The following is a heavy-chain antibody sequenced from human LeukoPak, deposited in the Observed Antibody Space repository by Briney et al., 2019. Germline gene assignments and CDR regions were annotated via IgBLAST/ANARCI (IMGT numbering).Heavy chain of an antibody. CDR1: GVSVNSGSYY. V-gene: IGHV4-61*01. Sequence: VKPSETLSLTCTVSGVSVNSGSYYWNWIRQPPGKGLEWIGYIYYSGSTNYNPSLKSRVTISVDTSKNQFSLKLSSVTAADTAVYYCARAAYSGSYHSDYWGQGTLATVSS. CDR3: ARAAYSGSYHSDY. D-gene: IGHD1-26*01. CDR2: IYYSGST. J-gene: IGHJ4*02.